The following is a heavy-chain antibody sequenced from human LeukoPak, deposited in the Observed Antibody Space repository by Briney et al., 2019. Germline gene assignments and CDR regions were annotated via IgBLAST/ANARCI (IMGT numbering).Heavy chain of an antibody. CDR2: INHSGST. CDR3: ARDPLYYYGSGSSRIPNWFDP. J-gene: IGHJ5*02. CDR1: GGSFSGYY. D-gene: IGHD3-10*01. V-gene: IGHV4-34*01. Sequence: SETLSLTCAVYGGSFSGYYWSWIRQPPGKGLEWIGEINHSGSTNYNPSLKSRVTISVDTSKNQFSLKLSSVTAADTAVYYCARDPLYYYGSGSSRIPNWFDPWGQGTLVTVSS.